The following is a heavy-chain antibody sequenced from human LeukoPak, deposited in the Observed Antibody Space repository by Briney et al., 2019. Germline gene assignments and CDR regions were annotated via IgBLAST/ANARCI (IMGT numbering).Heavy chain of an antibody. CDR1: GFTFSSYS. J-gene: IGHJ6*02. Sequence: GGSLRLSCAASGFTFSSYSMNWVRQAPGKGLEGVSSISSSSSYIYYADSVKGRFTISRDNAKNSLYLQMNSLRAEDTAVYYRARDASWYNHGMDVWGQGTTVTVSS. D-gene: IGHD6-13*01. CDR3: ARDASWYNHGMDV. CDR2: ISSSSSYI. V-gene: IGHV3-21*01.